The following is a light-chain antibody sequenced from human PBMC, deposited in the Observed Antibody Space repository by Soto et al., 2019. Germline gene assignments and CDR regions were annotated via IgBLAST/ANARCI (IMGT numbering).Light chain of an antibody. CDR1: QSISNS. Sequence: EVVVTQSPATLSVSPGERATLSCRASQSISNSLAWYQQKPGQAPRLLIYGASTRATGIPARFSGSGSGTAFTLTISRLQSEDFSVYYCQQYNNWPRTFGQGTRLEMK. V-gene: IGKV3-15*01. CDR3: QQYNNWPRT. CDR2: GAS. J-gene: IGKJ5*01.